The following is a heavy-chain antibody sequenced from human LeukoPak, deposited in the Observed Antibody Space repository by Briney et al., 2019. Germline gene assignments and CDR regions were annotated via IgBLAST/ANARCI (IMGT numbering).Heavy chain of an antibody. CDR3: AREGGRGSSSRFWFDP. V-gene: IGHV4-39*07. CDR1: GGSISSSSYY. Sequence: SETLSLTCTVSGGSISSSSYYWGWIRQPPGKDLEWIGSIYYSGGTYYNPSLKSRVTISVDSSKNHFSLKLTSLTAADTAVYYCAREGGRGSSSRFWFDPWGQGTLVTVSS. D-gene: IGHD6-6*01. CDR2: IYYSGGT. J-gene: IGHJ5*02.